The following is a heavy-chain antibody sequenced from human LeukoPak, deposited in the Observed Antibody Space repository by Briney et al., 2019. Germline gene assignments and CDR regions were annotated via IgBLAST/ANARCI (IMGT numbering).Heavy chain of an antibody. Sequence: GGSLRLSCAASGVTFSSYWMHWVRQAPGKGLVWVSRINSDGSSTSYADSVKGRFTISRDNAKNTLYLQMNSLRAEDTAVYYCARIDLVTGLDYWGQGTLVTVSS. D-gene: IGHD4-23*01. CDR2: INSDGSST. J-gene: IGHJ4*02. CDR1: GVTFSSYW. V-gene: IGHV3-74*01. CDR3: ARIDLVTGLDY.